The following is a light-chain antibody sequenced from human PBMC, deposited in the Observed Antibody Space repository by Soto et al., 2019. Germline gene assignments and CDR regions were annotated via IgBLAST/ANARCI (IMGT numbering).Light chain of an antibody. CDR2: GNN. CDR1: SSNIGAGYD. Sequence: QSVLTQPPSVSGAPGQRVTISCAGCSSNIGAGYDVHWYQQFPGTAPKLLSYGNNNRPSGVPDRFSGSRSGTAASLAITGLQGEAEADYYCQSYDRSLTVFVVGTGTKLTVL. J-gene: IGLJ1*01. V-gene: IGLV1-40*01. CDR3: QSYDRSLTVFV.